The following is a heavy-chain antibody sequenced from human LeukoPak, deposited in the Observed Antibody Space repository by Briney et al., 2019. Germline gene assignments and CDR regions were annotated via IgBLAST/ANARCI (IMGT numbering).Heavy chain of an antibody. Sequence: SETLSLTCTVSGGSISSYYWSWIRQPPGNGLEWIGYIYYSGSTNYNPSLKSRVTISVDTSKNQFSLKLSSVTAADTAVYYCARSRWRSSTSNYYFDYWGQGTLVTVSS. CDR2: IYYSGST. CDR1: GGSISSYY. V-gene: IGHV4-59*01. D-gene: IGHD2-2*01. J-gene: IGHJ4*02. CDR3: ARSRWRSSTSNYYFDY.